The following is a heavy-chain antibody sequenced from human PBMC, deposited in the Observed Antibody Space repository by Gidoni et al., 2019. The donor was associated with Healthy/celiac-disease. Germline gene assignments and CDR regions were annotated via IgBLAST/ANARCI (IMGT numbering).Heavy chain of an antibody. Sequence: QVQLVQSGAEVKKPGASVQVSCKASGYTFTSYSMHWVRQAPGQGLEWMGIINTSGGSTSYAQKFQGRVTMTRDTSTSTVYMELRSLRSEDTAVYYCAREPSYYDSSGYYGDFDYWGQGTLVTVSS. V-gene: IGHV1-46*03. CDR2: INTSGGST. J-gene: IGHJ4*02. CDR3: AREPSYYDSSGYYGDFDY. CDR1: GYTFTSYS. D-gene: IGHD3-22*01.